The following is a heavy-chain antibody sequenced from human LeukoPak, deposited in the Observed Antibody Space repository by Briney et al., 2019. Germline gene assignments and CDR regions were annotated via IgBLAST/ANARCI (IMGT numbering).Heavy chain of an antibody. CDR1: GFTFSSYG. V-gene: IGHV3-33*01. CDR3: ARPESGNYCFDY. D-gene: IGHD1-26*01. CDR2: IWYDGSNK. J-gene: IGHJ4*02. Sequence: PGGSLRLSCAASGFTFSSYGMHWVRQAPGKGPEWVALIWYDGSNKYHADSVKGRFTISRDNSKNTLYLQMNSLRVEDTAVYYCARPESGNYCFDYWGQGTLVTVSS.